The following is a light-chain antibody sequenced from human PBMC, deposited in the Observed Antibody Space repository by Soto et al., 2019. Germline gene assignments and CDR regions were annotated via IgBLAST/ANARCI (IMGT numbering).Light chain of an antibody. CDR2: GTS. J-gene: IGKJ1*01. CDR3: QQYGNSRWT. Sequence: EIVLTHSPDTLSLSPGERTTISCRAIQSVSSSHLAWYQQTPGQAPRLLIYGTSNRATGIPDRFSGSGSGTDFTLTISRLEPEDFAVYYCQQYGNSRWTFGQGTKVDIK. V-gene: IGKV3-20*01. CDR1: QSVSSSH.